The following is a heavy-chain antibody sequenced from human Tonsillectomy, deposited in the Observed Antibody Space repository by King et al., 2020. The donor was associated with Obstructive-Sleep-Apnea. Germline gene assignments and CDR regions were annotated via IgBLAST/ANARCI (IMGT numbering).Heavy chain of an antibody. D-gene: IGHD4-17*01. V-gene: IGHV4-59*01. CDR2: IYYTGST. J-gene: IGHJ2*01. CDR3: ARAYNDYGDYRSGWYFGL. CDR1: GGSISPYY. Sequence: VQLQESGPGLVKPSETLSLTCTVSGGSISPYYWNWIRQPPGKGLEWIGFIYYTGSTNYNPSLKSRVTISVDTSKNQFSLKLSSVTAADTAVYYCARAYNDYGDYRSGWYFGLWGRGTLVTVSS.